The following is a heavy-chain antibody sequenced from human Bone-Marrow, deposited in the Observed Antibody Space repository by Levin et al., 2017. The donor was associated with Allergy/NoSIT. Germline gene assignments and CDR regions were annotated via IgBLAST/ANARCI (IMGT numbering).Heavy chain of an antibody. J-gene: IGHJ6*02. V-gene: IGHV1-8*01. CDR2: MNPNSGNT. D-gene: IGHD3-3*01. CDR1: GYTFTSYD. Sequence: ASVKVSCKASGYTFTSYDINWVRQATGQGLEWMGWMNPNSGNTGYAQKFQGRVTMTRNTSISTAYMELSSLRSEDTAVYYCASITYYDFWSGSNGMDVWGQGTTVTVSS. CDR3: ASITYYDFWSGSNGMDV.